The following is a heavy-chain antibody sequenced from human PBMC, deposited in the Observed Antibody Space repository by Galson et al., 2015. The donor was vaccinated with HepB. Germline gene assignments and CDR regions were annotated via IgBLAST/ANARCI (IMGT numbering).Heavy chain of an antibody. J-gene: IGHJ4*02. V-gene: IGHV3-23*01. CDR2: ISGSGGST. Sequence: SLRLSCAASGFTFSSYAMSWVRQAPGKGLEWVSAISGSGGSTYYADSVKGRFTISRDNSKNTLYLQMNSLRAEDTAVYYCAKSEGLTGDFWSGYFDYWGQGTLVTVSS. CDR3: AKSEGLTGDFWSGYFDY. D-gene: IGHD3-3*01. CDR1: GFTFSSYA.